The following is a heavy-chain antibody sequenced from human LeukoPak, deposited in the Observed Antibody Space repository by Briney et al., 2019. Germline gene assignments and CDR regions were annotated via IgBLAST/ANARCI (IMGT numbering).Heavy chain of an antibody. J-gene: IGHJ3*02. Sequence: GESLKISCKGSGYSFPNYWIGWVRQMPGKGLEWMGIIYPGDSDTRYSPSFQGQVTISVDKSISTAYLQWNSLKASDTAMYYCAALTYYYDSSGYDAFDIWGQGTMVTVSS. CDR2: IYPGDSDT. D-gene: IGHD3-22*01. V-gene: IGHV5-51*01. CDR3: AALTYYYDSSGYDAFDI. CDR1: GYSFPNYW.